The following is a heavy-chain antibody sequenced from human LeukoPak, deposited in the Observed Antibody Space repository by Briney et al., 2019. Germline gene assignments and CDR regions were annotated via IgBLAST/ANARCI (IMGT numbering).Heavy chain of an antibody. CDR3: ATGPYFDWLDECNWFDP. CDR1: GLTFSSYS. J-gene: IGHJ5*02. CDR2: ISSSSSYI. D-gene: IGHD3-9*01. V-gene: IGHV3-21*01. Sequence: GGSLRLSCAASGLTFSSYSMNWVRQAPGKGLEWVSSISSSSSYIYYADSVKGRFTISRDNAKNSLYLQMNSLRAEDTAVYYCATGPYFDWLDECNWFDPWGQGTLVTVSS.